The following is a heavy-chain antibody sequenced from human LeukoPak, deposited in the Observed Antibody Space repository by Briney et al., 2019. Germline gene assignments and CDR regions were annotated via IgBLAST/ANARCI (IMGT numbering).Heavy chain of an antibody. CDR1: GYTFTNYY. Sequence: ASVKVSCKASGYTFTNYYMHWVRQAPGQGPEWMGVINPSGGSTSYAQKFQGRVTMTRNTSISTAYMELSSLRSEDTAVYYCARVHLGYYYYYYMDVWGKGTTVTISS. D-gene: IGHD3-10*01. V-gene: IGHV1-46*01. CDR3: ARVHLGYYYYYYMDV. J-gene: IGHJ6*03. CDR2: INPSGGST.